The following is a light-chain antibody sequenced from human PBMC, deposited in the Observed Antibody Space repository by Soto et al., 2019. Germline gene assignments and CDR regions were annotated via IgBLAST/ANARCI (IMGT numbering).Light chain of an antibody. CDR2: IHSDGSH. CDR1: SGHSSYA. Sequence: QLVLTQSPYASASLGASVKLTCTLSSGHSSYAIAWHQQQPEKGPRYLMKIHSDGSHSKGDGIPDRFSGSRSGAERYLTISSLQSEYEADSYCQTWGPGIVEFGGGTKLTVL. V-gene: IGLV4-69*01. J-gene: IGLJ2*01. CDR3: QTWGPGIVE.